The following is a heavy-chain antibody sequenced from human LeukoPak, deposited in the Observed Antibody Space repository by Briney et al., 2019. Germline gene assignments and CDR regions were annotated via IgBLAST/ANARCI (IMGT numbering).Heavy chain of an antibody. CDR3: ARHLRSSSSGYYRPLDY. Sequence: PSETLSLTCTVSGGSISSSSYYWGRIRQPPGKGLEWIGSIYYSGSTYYNPSLKSRVTISVDTSKNQFSLKLSSVTAADTAVYYCARHLRSSSSGYYRPLDYWGQGTLVTVSS. V-gene: IGHV4-39*01. CDR1: GGSISSSSYY. CDR2: IYYSGST. J-gene: IGHJ4*02. D-gene: IGHD3-22*01.